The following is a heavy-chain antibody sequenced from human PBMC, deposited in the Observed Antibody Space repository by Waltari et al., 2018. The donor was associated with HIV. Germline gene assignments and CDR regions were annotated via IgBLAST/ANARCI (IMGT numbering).Heavy chain of an antibody. Sequence: GRLVQSGAELKKPGASVKVCCKASGYPFTYKFIHWVRQAPGQGLEWIGWIKPRSGGTKFAQKFQGWVSMTMDTSISTVYMELNRLTYEDTAIYYCAREEMKYFDLWGRGTLVTVSS. CDR2: IKPRSGGT. V-gene: IGHV1-2*04. CDR3: AREEMKYFDL. J-gene: IGHJ2*01. CDR1: GYPFTYKF.